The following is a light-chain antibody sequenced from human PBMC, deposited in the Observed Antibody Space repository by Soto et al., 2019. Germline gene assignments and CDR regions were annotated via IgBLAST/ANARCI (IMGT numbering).Light chain of an antibody. Sequence: QSALTQPPSASGSPGQSVIISCSGFSSDVGGSKYVSWYQVKPGKAPKLIIYEVNRRPEGAPYRFSGSKSGNTASLTVSGLQAEDEGDYYCFSYADSNNFVFGSGTKVTVL. CDR1: SSDVGGSKY. CDR2: EVN. J-gene: IGLJ1*01. CDR3: FSYADSNNFV. V-gene: IGLV2-8*01.